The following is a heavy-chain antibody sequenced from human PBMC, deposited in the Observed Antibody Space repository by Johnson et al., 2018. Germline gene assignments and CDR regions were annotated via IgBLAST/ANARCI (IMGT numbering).Heavy chain of an antibody. CDR3: TTVGIAAAGMGFQH. J-gene: IGHJ1*01. Sequence: VQLVQSGGGLVRPGGSXRLSCAVSGLSFSHVWMNWVRQAPGKGLEWVGRIKTKSAGGTTDYAAPVKDRFTISRDDSERPVYLQMNSLKTEDTAVYYCTTVGIAAAGMGFQHWGQGTLVTASS. CDR1: GLSFSHVW. V-gene: IGHV3-15*07. CDR2: IKTKSAGGTT. D-gene: IGHD6-13*01.